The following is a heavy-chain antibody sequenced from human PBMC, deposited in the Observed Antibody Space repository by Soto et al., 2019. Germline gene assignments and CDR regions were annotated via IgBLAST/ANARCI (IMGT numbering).Heavy chain of an antibody. J-gene: IGHJ1*01. CDR1: GYTFSDIT. CDR2: ISGYNGKT. Sequence: QVQLVQSGADVKKPGASVKVSCKSSGYTFSDITINWVRQAPGHGLEWLGWISGYNGKTDYAQKFRDRVTMTTDTPIGTAAMELTGLRSNHTVMYYCASSLLGVRGVMNAVVQCWGQGKPVIVSS. CDR3: ASSLLGVRGVMNAVVQC. V-gene: IGHV1-18*01. D-gene: IGHD3-10*01.